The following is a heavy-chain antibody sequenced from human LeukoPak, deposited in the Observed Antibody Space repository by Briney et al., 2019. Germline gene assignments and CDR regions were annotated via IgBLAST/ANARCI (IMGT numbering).Heavy chain of an antibody. CDR3: ATATPSTAMVTGVMDYYYMDV. J-gene: IGHJ6*03. D-gene: IGHD5-18*01. V-gene: IGHV1-24*01. CDR2: FDPEDGET. Sequence: GGSLRLSCAASGFTFSSYAMNWVRQAPGKGLEWMGGFDPEDGETIYAQKFQGRVTMTEDTSTDTAYMELSSLRSEDTAVYYCATATPSTAMVTGVMDYYYMDVWGKGTTVTISS. CDR1: GFTFSSYA.